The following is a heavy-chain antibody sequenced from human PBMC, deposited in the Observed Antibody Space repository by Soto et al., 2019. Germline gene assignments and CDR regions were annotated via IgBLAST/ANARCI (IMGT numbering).Heavy chain of an antibody. D-gene: IGHD3-16*01. CDR3: AGGVNTGNAGGYFSSHMDV. J-gene: IGHJ6*03. Sequence: QVQLQESGPGLVKPSETLSLTCTVSGGSINSYFWSWIRQPPGKGLEWIGYVHYTGSSNYSPSLKSRATIPADTAKNQTSLKLNSVPAAAPAVYYCAGGVNTGNAGGYFSSHMDVWAKGPRSPSP. V-gene: IGHV4-59*01. CDR2: VHYTGSS. CDR1: GGSINSYF.